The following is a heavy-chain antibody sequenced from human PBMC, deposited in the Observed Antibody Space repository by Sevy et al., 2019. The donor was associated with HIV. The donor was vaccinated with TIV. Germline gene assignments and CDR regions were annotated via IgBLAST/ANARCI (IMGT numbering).Heavy chain of an antibody. CDR3: ATLDFWSDYPVYGRDV. Sequence: ASVKVSCMVSGYTLTKLPMHWVRQAPGKGLEWMGGFDPEDGETIYAQKFQGRVTMTEDTSTDTAYMELSSLRCEDTAVYYCATLDFWSDYPVYGRDVWGQGTTVTVSS. J-gene: IGHJ6*02. D-gene: IGHD3-3*01. V-gene: IGHV1-24*01. CDR2: FDPEDGET. CDR1: GYTLTKLP.